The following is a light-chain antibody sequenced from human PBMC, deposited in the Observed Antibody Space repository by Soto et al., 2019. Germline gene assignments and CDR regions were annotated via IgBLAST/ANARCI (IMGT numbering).Light chain of an antibody. CDR2: GAS. Sequence: EIVLKPSPWTLSLSPGERATLSFTASQSVRSSHLAWHQQKPGHHPRLLIFGASNRAAGIPDRFSGSGSGTDFTLTIYRLEPEGFGVYYCQQYDDSPLAFGGGTKVDIK. CDR3: QQYDDSPLA. J-gene: IGKJ4*01. V-gene: IGKV3-20*01. CDR1: QSVRSSH.